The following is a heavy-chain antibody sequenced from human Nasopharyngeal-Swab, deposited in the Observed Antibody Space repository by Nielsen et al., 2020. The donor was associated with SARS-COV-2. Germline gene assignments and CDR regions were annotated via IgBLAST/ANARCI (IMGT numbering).Heavy chain of an antibody. V-gene: IGHV4-39*07. J-gene: IGHJ4*02. D-gene: IGHD2-15*01. CDR3: ASVYCSGGSCYSMDS. Sequence: SETLSLTCTVSGGSISSSSYYWGWIRQPPGKGLEWIGSIYYTGSTNYNPSLKSRVTISVDTSKNQFSLKLSSVTAADTAVYYCASVYCSGGSCYSMDSWGQGTLVTVSS. CDR1: GGSISSSSYY. CDR2: IYYTGST.